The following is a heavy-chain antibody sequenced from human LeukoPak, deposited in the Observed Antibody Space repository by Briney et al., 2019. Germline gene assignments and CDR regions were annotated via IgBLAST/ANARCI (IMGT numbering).Heavy chain of an antibody. CDR3: ARDVTISGNNWFDP. CDR2: ISYDGSDK. CDR1: GFTFSSYG. J-gene: IGHJ5*02. V-gene: IGHV3-33*01. D-gene: IGHD5-24*01. Sequence: GGSLRLSCAASGFTFSSYGIHWVRQAPGKGLEWVAFISYDGSDKSYADSVMGRFTISRDNSKNMLYLRMSSLRAEDTAVFYCARDVTISGNNWFDPWGQGTLVTVSS.